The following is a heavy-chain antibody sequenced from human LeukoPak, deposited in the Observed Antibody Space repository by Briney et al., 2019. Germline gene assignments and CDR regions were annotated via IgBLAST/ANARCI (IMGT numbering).Heavy chain of an antibody. CDR2: IYYSGST. J-gene: IGHJ4*02. V-gene: IGHV4-59*01. CDR1: GGSMTNYY. CDR3: ARFSTGGGWTAQLDY. Sequence: SVTLSLTCTVSGGSMTNYYWSWMRQPPGKGLESFGYIYYSGSTNYNPSLKSRVTISIDTSKKQFSLKVNSVTAADTAIYYCARFSTGGGWTAQLDYWGQGTLVTVSS. D-gene: IGHD6-19*01.